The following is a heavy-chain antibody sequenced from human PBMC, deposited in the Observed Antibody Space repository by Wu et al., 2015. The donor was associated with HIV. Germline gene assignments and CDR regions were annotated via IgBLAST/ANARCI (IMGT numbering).Heavy chain of an antibody. J-gene: IGHJ4*02. D-gene: IGHD6-13*01. Sequence: QVHLVQSGAEVKKPGASVKVSCKASGYTFTTYDINWVRQATGQGLEWMGWMNPNSGNTGYAQKFQGRVTITRNTSIFTAYMELSSLRSEDTAVYYCARGLGYSSSWCLATWGQGTLVTVSS. CDR3: ARGLGYSSSWCLAT. V-gene: IGHV1-8*01. CDR2: MNPNSGNT. CDR1: GYTFTTYD.